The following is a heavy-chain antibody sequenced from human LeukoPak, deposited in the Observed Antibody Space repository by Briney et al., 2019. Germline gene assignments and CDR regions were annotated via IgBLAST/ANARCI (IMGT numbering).Heavy chain of an antibody. D-gene: IGHD2-15*01. CDR3: ARGDVVVVAATPIPFDY. CDR2: IYHSGST. V-gene: IGHV4-4*02. J-gene: IGHJ4*02. CDR1: GGSISSSNW. Sequence: SGTLSLTCAVSGGSISSSNWWSWVRQPPGKGLEWIGEIYHSGSTNYNPFLKSRVTISVDTSKNQFSLKLSSVTAADTAVYYCARGDVVVVAATPIPFDYWGQGTLVTVSS.